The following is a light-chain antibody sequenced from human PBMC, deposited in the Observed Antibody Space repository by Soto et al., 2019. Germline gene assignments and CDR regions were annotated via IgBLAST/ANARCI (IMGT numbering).Light chain of an antibody. Sequence: QSVLTQPPSASGTPVQRVTISCSGSSSNIGSNTVNWYQQLPGTAPKLLIYSNNQRPSGVPDRFSGSKSGTSASLAISGLQSDDEADYYCAAWDDSLNGLYVFGTGTKVTVL. CDR3: AAWDDSLNGLYV. CDR2: SNN. J-gene: IGLJ1*01. CDR1: SSNIGSNT. V-gene: IGLV1-44*01.